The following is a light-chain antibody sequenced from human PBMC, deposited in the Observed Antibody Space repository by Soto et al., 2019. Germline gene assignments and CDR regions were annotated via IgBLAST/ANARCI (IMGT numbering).Light chain of an antibody. CDR1: QSVSSSY. Sequence: EIVLTQCPGTLSLSPGERATLSCRASQSVSSSYLAWYQQKPGQAPRLLIYGASSRATGIPDRFSGSGSGTDFTLTISRLEPEDFAVYYCQQYGSSPVYTFGQGTKLEIK. CDR2: GAS. CDR3: QQYGSSPVYT. V-gene: IGKV3-20*01. J-gene: IGKJ2*01.